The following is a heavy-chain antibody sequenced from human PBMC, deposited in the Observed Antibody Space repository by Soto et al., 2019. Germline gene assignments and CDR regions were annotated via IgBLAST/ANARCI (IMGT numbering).Heavy chain of an antibody. CDR3: ARVGNQATFDY. CDR2: INPSGGST. CDR1: GYTFTSYY. Sequence: QVQLVQSGAEVKKPGASVKVSCKASGYTFTSYYMHWVRQAPGQGLEWMGIINPSGGSTSYAQKFQGRVTMTGDTSTSTVYMGLSSLRSEHTAVYYCARVGNQATFDYGGQGTLVTVSS. J-gene: IGHJ4*02. V-gene: IGHV1-46*01.